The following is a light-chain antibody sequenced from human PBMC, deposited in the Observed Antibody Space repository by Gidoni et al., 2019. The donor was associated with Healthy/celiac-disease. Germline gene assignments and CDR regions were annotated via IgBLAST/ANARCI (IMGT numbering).Light chain of an antibody. CDR3: QQYNNWPPLT. Sequence: IVMTPPPASLSASPGERATLSCRASQSVSSNLAWYQQKPGQAPRLLIYGASTRATGIPARFSGSGSGTEFTLTISSLQSEDFAVYYCQQYNNWPPLTFGGGTKVEIK. J-gene: IGKJ4*01. V-gene: IGKV3-15*01. CDR2: GAS. CDR1: QSVSSN.